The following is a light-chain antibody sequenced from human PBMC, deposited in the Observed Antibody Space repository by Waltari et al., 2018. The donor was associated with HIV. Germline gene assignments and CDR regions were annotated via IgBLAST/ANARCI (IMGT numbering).Light chain of an antibody. V-gene: IGKV2-28*01. J-gene: IGKJ3*01. Sequence: DIVMTQSPLSLPVTPGEPASISCRSSQSLLHSNGYNCLEWFLQKPGQSPHLLIYLSSYRASGVPDRFSGSGSGTDFTLKISRVEAEDVGVYYCMQALQTPFTFGPGTKVDIK. CDR1: QSLLHSNGYNC. CDR2: LSS. CDR3: MQALQTPFT.